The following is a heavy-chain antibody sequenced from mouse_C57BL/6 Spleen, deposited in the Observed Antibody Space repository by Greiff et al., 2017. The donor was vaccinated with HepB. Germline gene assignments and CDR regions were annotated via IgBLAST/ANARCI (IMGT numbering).Heavy chain of an antibody. CDR3: ARYGYYVRYFDY. CDR2: INPDSSTI. Sequence: GVDFSRYWMSWVRRAPGKGLEWIGEINPDSSTINYAPSLKDKFIISRDNAKNTLYLQMSKVRSEDTALYYCARYGYYVRYFDYWGQGTTLTVSS. J-gene: IGHJ2*01. CDR1: GVDFSRYW. V-gene: IGHV4-1*01. D-gene: IGHD2-3*01.